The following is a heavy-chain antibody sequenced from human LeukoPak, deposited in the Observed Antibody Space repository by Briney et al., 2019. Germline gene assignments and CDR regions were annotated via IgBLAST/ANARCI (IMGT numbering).Heavy chain of an antibody. CDR2: ISSSGSTI. V-gene: IGHV3-48*03. Sequence: GGSLILSCAASGFTFSSYVMNWVRQAPGKGLEWVSYISSSGSTIYYADSVKGRFTISRDNAKNSLYLQMNSLRAEDTAVYYCARDRSSGWYPPQFDYWGQGTLVTVSS. CDR3: ARDRSSGWYPPQFDY. CDR1: GFTFSSYV. J-gene: IGHJ4*02. D-gene: IGHD6-19*01.